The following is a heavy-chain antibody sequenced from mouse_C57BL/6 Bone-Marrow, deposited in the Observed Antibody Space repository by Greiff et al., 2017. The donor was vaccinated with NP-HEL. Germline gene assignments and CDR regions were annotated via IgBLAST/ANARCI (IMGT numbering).Heavy chain of an antibody. V-gene: IGHV1-82*01. CDR1: GYAFSSSW. CDR2: IYPGDGDT. CDR3: AFYYYGPPYFDV. J-gene: IGHJ1*03. D-gene: IGHD1-1*01. Sequence: QVQLQQSGPELVKPGASVKISCKASGYAFSSSWMNWVKQRPGKGLEWIGRIYPGDGDTNYNGKFKGKATLTADKSSSTAYMQLSSLTSEDSAVYFCAFYYYGPPYFDVWGTGTTVTVSS.